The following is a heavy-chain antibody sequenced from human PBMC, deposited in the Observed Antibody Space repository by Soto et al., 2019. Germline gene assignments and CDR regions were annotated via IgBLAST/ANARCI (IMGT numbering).Heavy chain of an antibody. CDR1: GGSISNYY. D-gene: IGHD6-13*01. V-gene: IGHV4-59*01. Sequence: SETLSLTCTVSGGSISNYYWSWIRQPPGKGLEWIGHIFYSGTTNYNPSLESRVTISLDTSKKQFSLKLISVTAADTAVYYCARVGSWSQNWIDPWGQGTLVTVSS. CDR3: ARVGSWSQNWIDP. CDR2: IFYSGTT. J-gene: IGHJ5*02.